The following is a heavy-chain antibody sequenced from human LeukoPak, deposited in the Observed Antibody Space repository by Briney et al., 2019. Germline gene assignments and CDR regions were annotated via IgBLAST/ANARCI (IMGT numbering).Heavy chain of an antibody. Sequence: PGRSLRLSCTASGFTFGDYAMSWVRQAPGKGLEWVGFIRSKAYGGTTEYAASVKGRFTISRDDSKSIAYLQMNSLKTEDTAVYYCTRGAVGATTFFDYWGQETLVIVSS. CDR1: GFTFGDYA. CDR3: TRGAVGATTFFDY. V-gene: IGHV3-49*04. D-gene: IGHD1-26*01. J-gene: IGHJ4*02. CDR2: IRSKAYGGTT.